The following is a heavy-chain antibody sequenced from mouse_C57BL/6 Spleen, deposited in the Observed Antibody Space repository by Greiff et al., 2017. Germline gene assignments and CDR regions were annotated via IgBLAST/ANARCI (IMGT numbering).Heavy chain of an antibody. CDR2: ILPGSGST. J-gene: IGHJ4*01. Sequence: VKLQESGAELMKPGASVKLSCKATGYTFTGYWIEWVKQRPGHGLEWIGEILPGSGSTTYNEKFKGKATFTADTSSNTAYMQLSSLTTEDSAIYDCARERATVVAPYAMDYWGQGTSVTVSS. CDR3: ARERATVVAPYAMDY. D-gene: IGHD1-1*01. V-gene: IGHV1-9*01. CDR1: GYTFTGYW.